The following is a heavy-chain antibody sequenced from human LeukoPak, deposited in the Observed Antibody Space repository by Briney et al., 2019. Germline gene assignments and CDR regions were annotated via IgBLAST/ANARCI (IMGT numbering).Heavy chain of an antibody. Sequence: GESLEISCETSGYTFSNQWIGWVRQMPGKGLECTGIIYPADSDTRYSPSFEGQVSISVDKSITTAYLQWSSLKASDTAIYYCARTGYHYGSGSHFAFDVWGQGTVVTVSS. CDR3: ARTGYHYGSGSHFAFDV. D-gene: IGHD3-10*01. CDR2: IYPADSDT. CDR1: GYTFSNQW. J-gene: IGHJ3*01. V-gene: IGHV5-51*01.